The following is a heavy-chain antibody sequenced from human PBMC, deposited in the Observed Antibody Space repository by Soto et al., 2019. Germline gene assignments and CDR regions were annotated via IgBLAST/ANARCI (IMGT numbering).Heavy chain of an antibody. CDR2: ISSSSSYI. V-gene: IGHV3-21*01. CDR3: ARGVGYCSGGSCSPDY. J-gene: IGHJ4*02. Sequence: EVQLVESGGGLVKPGGSLRLSCAASGFTFSSYRMTWARQAPGKGLEWASSISSSSSYIYYADSVKGRFTISRDNAKNSLYLQMNSLRAEDTAVYYCARGVGYCSGGSCSPDYWGQGTLVTVSS. D-gene: IGHD2-15*01. CDR1: GFTFSSYR.